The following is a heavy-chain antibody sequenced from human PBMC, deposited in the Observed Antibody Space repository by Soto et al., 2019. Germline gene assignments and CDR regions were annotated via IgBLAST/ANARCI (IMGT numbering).Heavy chain of an antibody. CDR2: IIPILGIA. CDR3: ASPKVGFSGVYFDY. V-gene: IGHV1-69*02. J-gene: IGHJ4*02. CDR1: GGTFSSYT. D-gene: IGHD3-10*01. Sequence: QVQLVQSGAEVKKPGSSVKVSCKASGGTFSSYTISWVRQAPGQGLEWMGRIIPILGIANYAQKFQGRVTITADKSTSTAYMELSSLSSEDTAVYYCASPKVGFSGVYFDYWGQGTLVTVSS.